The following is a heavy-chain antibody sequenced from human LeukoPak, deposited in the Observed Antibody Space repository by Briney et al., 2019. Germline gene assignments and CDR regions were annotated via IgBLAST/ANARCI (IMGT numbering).Heavy chain of an antibody. CDR2: IIPILGIA. Sequence: GASVKVSCKASGGTFSSYAISWVRQAPGQGLEWMGRIIPILGIANYAQKFQGRVTITADKSTSTAYMELSSLRSEDTAVYYCARGSSSWYLYWGQGTLSPSPQ. J-gene: IGHJ4*02. V-gene: IGHV1-69*04. D-gene: IGHD6-13*01. CDR3: ARGSSSWYLY. CDR1: GGTFSSYA.